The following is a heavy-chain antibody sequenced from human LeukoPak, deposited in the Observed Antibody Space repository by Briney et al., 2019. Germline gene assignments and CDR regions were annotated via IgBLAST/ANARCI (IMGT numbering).Heavy chain of an antibody. J-gene: IGHJ6*03. CDR3: ARVIELRRVPYYYYYIDV. CDR2: INPSGGST. D-gene: IGHD2-8*01. Sequence: GASVKVSCKASGYTFTSYYMHWVRQAPGQGLEWMGIINPSGGSTSYAQKFQGRVTMTRDTSINTVYMEMSGLTSDDTALFFCARVIELRRVPYYYYYIDVWGTGTPVTVSS. V-gene: IGHV1-46*01. CDR1: GYTFTSYY.